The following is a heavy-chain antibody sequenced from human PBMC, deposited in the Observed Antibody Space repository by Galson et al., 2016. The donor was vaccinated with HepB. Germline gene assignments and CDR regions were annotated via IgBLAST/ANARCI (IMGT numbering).Heavy chain of an antibody. J-gene: IGHJ4*02. V-gene: IGHV1-18*01. CDR3: ARGEEHFGDYVHPYALDC. CDR1: GFTFGTFG. Sequence: SVKVSCKASGFTFGTFGVSWVRQAPGQGLEWLGGISAYSGNTNYAQRVQGRVTMTTDTSTATAYMELRSLRSADTAVYYCARGEEHFGDYVHPYALDCWGQGTLVTVSS. D-gene: IGHD3-16*01. CDR2: ISAYSGNT.